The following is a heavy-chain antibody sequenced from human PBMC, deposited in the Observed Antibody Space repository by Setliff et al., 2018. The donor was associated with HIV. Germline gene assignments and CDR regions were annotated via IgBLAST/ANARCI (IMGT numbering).Heavy chain of an antibody. Sequence: SETLSLTCTLSGFSISSDGFYWNWIRQRPGKGLEWIGYIFGSGITYYNPSLKSRLRISIDTSANQFSLKLTSVTAADTAVYYCARDHVFGSRTGFDPWGQGTPVTVSS. D-gene: IGHD3-10*01. V-gene: IGHV4-31*03. CDR2: IFGSGIT. CDR1: GFSISSDGFY. J-gene: IGHJ5*02. CDR3: ARDHVFGSRTGFDP.